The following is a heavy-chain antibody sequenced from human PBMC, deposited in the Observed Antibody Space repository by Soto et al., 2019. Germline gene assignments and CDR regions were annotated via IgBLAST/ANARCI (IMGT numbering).Heavy chain of an antibody. CDR1: GFTFSSYA. Sequence: GGSLRLSCAASGFTFSSYAMTWVRQAPGKGLDWVSAISGSGSSTYYAASVKGRFTISRDNSKNTLYLQMNSLRAEDTAVYYCAKGLATFYYYGMDVWGQGTTVTVSS. CDR2: ISGSGSST. D-gene: IGHD3-9*01. V-gene: IGHV3-23*01. J-gene: IGHJ6*02. CDR3: AKGLATFYYYGMDV.